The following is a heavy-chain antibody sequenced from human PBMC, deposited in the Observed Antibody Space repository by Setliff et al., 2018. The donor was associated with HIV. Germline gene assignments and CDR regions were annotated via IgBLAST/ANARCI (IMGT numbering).Heavy chain of an antibody. V-gene: IGHV3-21*01. CDR3: ARDEDGYNHFDF. CDR2: ISSSNSYK. D-gene: IGHD5-12*01. CDR1: GFTFNSYS. Sequence: GGSLRLSCATSGFTFNSYSMNWVRQAPGKGLEWVSSISSSNSYKHYADSVKGRFTISRDNAKNSLYLQMNSLRVEDTAVYYCARDEDGYNHFDFWGQGTLVTVSS. J-gene: IGHJ4*02.